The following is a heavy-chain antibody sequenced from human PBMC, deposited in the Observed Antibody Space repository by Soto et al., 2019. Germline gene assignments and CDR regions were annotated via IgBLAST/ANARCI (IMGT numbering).Heavy chain of an antibody. J-gene: IGHJ6*03. CDR3: ARDDKYSSTYYYYYMDV. CDR1: GFTFSSYS. D-gene: IGHD6-13*01. V-gene: IGHV3-21*01. CDR2: ISSSSSCI. Sequence: GGSLRLSCAASGFTFSSYSMNWVRQAPGKGLEWVSSISSSSSCIYYADAVKGRFTISRDNSNNTLYLQMNSLRAEDTAVYYCARDDKYSSTYYYYYMDVWGKGTTVTVSS.